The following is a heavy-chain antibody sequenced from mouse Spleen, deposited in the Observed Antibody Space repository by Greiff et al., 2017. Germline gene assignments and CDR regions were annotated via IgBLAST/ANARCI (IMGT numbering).Heavy chain of an antibody. D-gene: IGHD1-1*01. CDR1: GFTFSSYA. J-gene: IGHJ2*01. CDR2: ISSGGGNT. V-gene: IGHV5-9-3*01. Sequence: EVQLQESGGGLVKLGGSLKLSCAASGFTFSSYAMSWVRQTPEKRLEWVATISSGGGNTYYPDSVKGRFTISRDNAKNTLYLQMSSLKSEDTAMYYCARRIYYYFDYWGQGTTLTVSS. CDR3: ARRIYYYFDY.